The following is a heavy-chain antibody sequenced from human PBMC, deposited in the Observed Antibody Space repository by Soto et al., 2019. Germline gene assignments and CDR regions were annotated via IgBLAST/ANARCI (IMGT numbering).Heavy chain of an antibody. CDR1: GYTFTSYG. J-gene: IGHJ4*02. V-gene: IGHV1-18*01. D-gene: IGHD2-2*01. CDR2: ISGYNGNT. Sequence: QVQLVQSGAEVKRPGASVKVSCKASGYTFTSYGVSWVRQAPGQGFEWMAWISGYNGNTNYEQKYQGRVTVTADTSTSTAYLDLRSLRSDDTTVYYCARTLLYCRGPSCYAYWGQGTLVTVSS. CDR3: ARTLLYCRGPSCYAY.